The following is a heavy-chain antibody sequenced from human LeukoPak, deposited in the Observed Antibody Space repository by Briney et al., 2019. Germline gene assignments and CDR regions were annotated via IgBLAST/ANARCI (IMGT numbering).Heavy chain of an antibody. V-gene: IGHV4-59*01. Sequence: SETLSLTCTVSGGSITSYSWSWIRQPPGKGLEWIGYIYYSGSTNYNPSLKSRVTISVDTSKNQFSLKLSSVTAADTAVYYCARELDYDSSGYTGWFDPWGQGTLVTVSS. CDR1: GGSITSYS. J-gene: IGHJ5*02. D-gene: IGHD3-22*01. CDR3: ARELDYDSSGYTGWFDP. CDR2: IYYSGST.